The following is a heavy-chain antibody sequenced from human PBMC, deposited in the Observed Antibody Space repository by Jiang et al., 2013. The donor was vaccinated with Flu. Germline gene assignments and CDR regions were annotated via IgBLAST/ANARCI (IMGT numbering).Heavy chain of an antibody. V-gene: IGHV5-51*01. CDR1: GYTFSNYW. CDR2: IFSGDSDT. Sequence: SCKTSGYTFSNYWIGWVRQMPGKGLEWMGVIFSGDSDTRYRPSFQGQVTISVDKSITTAYLQWSSLKASDTAMYYCARLGLIGEYYFDYWGQGTLVTVSS. D-gene: IGHD3-10*01. CDR3: ARLGLIGEYYFDY. J-gene: IGHJ4*02.